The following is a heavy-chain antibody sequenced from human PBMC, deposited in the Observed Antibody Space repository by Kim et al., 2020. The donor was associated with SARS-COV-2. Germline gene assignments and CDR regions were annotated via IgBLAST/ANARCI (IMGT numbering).Heavy chain of an antibody. CDR3: AKDHYDFWSGYLRGPFGY. CDR1: GFTFSSYA. CDR2: ISGSGGST. D-gene: IGHD3-3*01. Sequence: GGSLRLSCAASGFTFSSYAMSWVRQAPGKGLEWVSAISGSGGSTYYADSGKGRFTISRDNSKNTLYLQMNSLRAEDTAVYYCAKDHYDFWSGYLRGPFGYWGQGTLVTVSS. V-gene: IGHV3-23*01. J-gene: IGHJ4*02.